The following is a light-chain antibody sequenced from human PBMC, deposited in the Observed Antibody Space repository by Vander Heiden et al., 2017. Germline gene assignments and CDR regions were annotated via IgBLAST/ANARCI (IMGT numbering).Light chain of an antibody. Sequence: DIEMTQSPLSLPVTPGEPAPISCRSSQSLLHSNGYNYLDWYLQKPGQSPQLLIYLGSNRASGVPDRFSGSGSGTDFTLKISRVEAEDVGVYYCMQALQTPWTFGQGTKVEIK. CDR3: MQALQTPWT. J-gene: IGKJ1*01. CDR2: LGS. CDR1: QSLLHSNGYNY. V-gene: IGKV2-28*01.